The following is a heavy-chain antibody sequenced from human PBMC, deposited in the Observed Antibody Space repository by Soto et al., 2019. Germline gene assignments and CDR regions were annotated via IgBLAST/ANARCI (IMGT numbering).Heavy chain of an antibody. Sequence: EVQLVESGGGLVQPGGSLRLSCAASGFTVSSNYMSWVRQAPGKGLEWVSVIYSGGSTYYADSVKGRFTISRDNSKNTLYLQMNSLRAEDTAVYYCARDGPPDLTTGTTVRVDYWGQGTLVTVFS. V-gene: IGHV3-66*01. CDR2: IYSGGST. CDR3: ARDGPPDLTTGTTVRVDY. J-gene: IGHJ4*02. D-gene: IGHD4-17*01. CDR1: GFTVSSNY.